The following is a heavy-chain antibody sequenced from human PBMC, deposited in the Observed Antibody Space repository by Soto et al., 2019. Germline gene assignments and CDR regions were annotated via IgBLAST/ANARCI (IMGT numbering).Heavy chain of an antibody. V-gene: IGHV1-69*13. CDR3: ARRGYCSSTSCPNLDYYYYGMDV. J-gene: IGHJ6*02. CDR1: GGTFSSYA. CDR2: NIPIFGTA. Sequence: SVKVSCKASGGTFSSYAISWVRQAPGQGLEWMGGNIPIFGTANYAQKFQGRVTITADESTSTAYMELSSLRSEDTAVYYCARRGYCSSTSCPNLDYYYYGMDVWGQGTTVTVSS. D-gene: IGHD2-2*01.